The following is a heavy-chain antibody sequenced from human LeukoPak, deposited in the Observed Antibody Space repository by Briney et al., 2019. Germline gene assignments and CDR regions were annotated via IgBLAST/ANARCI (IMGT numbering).Heavy chain of an antibody. CDR3: ATDYGDDAGGY. CDR1: GFDFKTLG. CDR2: IGGSGNTI. V-gene: IGHV3-23*05. J-gene: IGHJ4*02. Sequence: GGSLRLSCAASGFDFKTLGMSWARQAPGKGLEWVSAIGGSGNTIYYADSVRGRFSISRDNSKNTMYLQMNSLRAEDTAVYYCATDYGDDAGGYWGQGTLVTVSS. D-gene: IGHD4-17*01.